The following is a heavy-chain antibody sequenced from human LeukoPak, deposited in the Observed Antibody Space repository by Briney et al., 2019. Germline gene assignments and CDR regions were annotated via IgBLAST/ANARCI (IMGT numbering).Heavy chain of an antibody. CDR3: ARQWSGYSYGSDWFDP. CDR2: IYISGSS. Sequence: SQTLSLTCTVSGGSISSGSDYWGWIRQPAGKGLEWIGRIYISGSSNYNPSLKSRVTISLDTSKNQFSLKLSSVTAADTAVYYCARQWSGYSYGSDWFDPWGQGTLVTVSS. CDR1: GGSISSGSDY. V-gene: IGHV4-61*02. J-gene: IGHJ5*02. D-gene: IGHD5-18*01.